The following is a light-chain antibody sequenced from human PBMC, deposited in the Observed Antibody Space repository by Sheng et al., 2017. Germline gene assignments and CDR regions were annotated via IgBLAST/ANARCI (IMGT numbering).Light chain of an antibody. CDR2: WAS. V-gene: IGKV4-1*01. CDR1: QNVLDSSNKKNY. Sequence: DIVMTQSPDSLAVSLGERATITCKTSQNVLDSSNKKNYLAWYQQKVGQPPKLLIYWASTRESGVPDRFSGSGSRTDFTLTISSLQTEDVAVYYCHQYFTTGTFGQGTTVEIK. CDR3: HQYFTTGT. J-gene: IGKJ1*01.